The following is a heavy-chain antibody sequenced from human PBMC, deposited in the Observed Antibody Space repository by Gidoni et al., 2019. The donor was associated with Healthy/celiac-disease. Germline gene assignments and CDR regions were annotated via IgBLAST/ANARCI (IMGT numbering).Heavy chain of an antibody. CDR1: GFTFSSYA. J-gene: IGHJ4*02. V-gene: IGHV3-23*01. Sequence: EVQLLESGGGLVQPGGSLRLSCAASGFTFSSYAMSWVRQSPGKGLECGSGRSGSGGRTYYADSVKGRFTISRDKSKNTLYLQMNSLRAEDTAVYYCAKAYYDYVWGSYRRVDYFDYWGQGTLVTVSS. CDR2: RSGSGGRT. CDR3: AKAYYDYVWGSYRRVDYFDY. D-gene: IGHD3-16*02.